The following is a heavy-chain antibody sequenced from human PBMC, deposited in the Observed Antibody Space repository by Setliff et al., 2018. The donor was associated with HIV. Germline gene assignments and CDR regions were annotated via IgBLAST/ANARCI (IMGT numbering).Heavy chain of an antibody. D-gene: IGHD3-10*01. CDR1: GGSTRTSGYY. CDR2: IYSSGST. V-gene: IGHV4-39*07. CDR3: ARDLSPYGSGDPYYYYGMDV. Sequence: PSETLSLTCTVSGGSTRTSGYYWGWIRQPPGKGREWIGSIYSSGSTYYNPSLKSRVSISVDTSKNQFSLKLSSVTAADTAVYYCARDLSPYGSGDPYYYYGMDVWGQGTTVTVSS. J-gene: IGHJ6*02.